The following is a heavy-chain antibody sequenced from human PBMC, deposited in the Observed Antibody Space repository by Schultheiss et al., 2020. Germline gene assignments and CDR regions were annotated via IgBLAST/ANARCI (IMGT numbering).Heavy chain of an antibody. V-gene: IGHV4-34*01. CDR3: ARQGDYENWFDP. CDR1: GGSFSGYY. D-gene: IGHD4-17*01. Sequence: SATLSLTCAVYGGSFSGYYWSWIRQPPGKGLEWIGEINHSGSTNYNPSLKSRVTISVDTSKNQFSLKLSSVTAADTAVYYCARQGDYENWFDPWGQGTLVNV. J-gene: IGHJ5*02. CDR2: INHSGST.